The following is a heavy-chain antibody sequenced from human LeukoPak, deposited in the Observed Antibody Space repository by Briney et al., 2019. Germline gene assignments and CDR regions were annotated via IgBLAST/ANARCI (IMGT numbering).Heavy chain of an antibody. J-gene: IGHJ5*01. CDR2: ISSSVNA. CDR3: ARFSSGLSGGSWYLGS. CDR1: GGSINSHF. V-gene: IGHV4-59*11. Sequence: PSETLSLTCTVSGGSINSHFWSWIRQPPGRGLEWIGHISSSVNARYNSSLQSRVTISLDTSKNQFSLNLRYMTAADTAVYYCARFSSGLSGGSWYLGSWGQGTL. D-gene: IGHD2-15*01.